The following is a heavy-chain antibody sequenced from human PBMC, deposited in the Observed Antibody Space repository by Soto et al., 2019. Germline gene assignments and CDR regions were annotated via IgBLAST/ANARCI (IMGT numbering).Heavy chain of an antibody. Sequence: GGSLRLSCAASGFTFSSYSMNWVRQAPGKGLEWVSSISSSSSYIYYADSVKGRFTISRDNAKNSLYLQMNSLRAEDTAVYYCARVRIGYSGYDCFDYWGQGTLVTVSS. CDR3: ARVRIGYSGYDCFDY. D-gene: IGHD5-12*01. CDR1: GFTFSSYS. V-gene: IGHV3-21*01. CDR2: ISSSSSYI. J-gene: IGHJ4*02.